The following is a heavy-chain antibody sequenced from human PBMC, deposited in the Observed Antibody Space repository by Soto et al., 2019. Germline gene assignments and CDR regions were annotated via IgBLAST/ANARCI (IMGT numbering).Heavy chain of an antibody. D-gene: IGHD2-2*01. V-gene: IGHV4-34*01. Sequence: SETLSLTCAVYGGSFSGYYWSWIRQPPGKGLEWIGEINHSGSTNYNPSLKSRVTISVDTSKNQFSRKLSSVTAADTAVYYCARKPPNSRDIVVVPAAAQGGNWFDPWGQGTLVTVSS. CDR1: GGSFSGYY. CDR3: ARKPPNSRDIVVVPAAAQGGNWFDP. CDR2: INHSGST. J-gene: IGHJ5*02.